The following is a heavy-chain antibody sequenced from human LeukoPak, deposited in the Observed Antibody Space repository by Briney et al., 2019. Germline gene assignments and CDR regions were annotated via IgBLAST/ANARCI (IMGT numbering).Heavy chain of an antibody. CDR1: GYSFSTYV. D-gene: IGHD3-16*02. CDR3: AREGSVWGSYHYFEY. CDR2: ISAYNGNT. V-gene: IGHV1-18*01. J-gene: IGHJ4*02. Sequence: ASVKVSCKASGYSFSTYVINWVRQAPGQGLEWMGWISAYNGNTNYAQKFQGRVTMTTDTSTSTVHMELRSLRSDDTAVYYYAREGSVWGSYHYFEYWGQGSLVTVSS.